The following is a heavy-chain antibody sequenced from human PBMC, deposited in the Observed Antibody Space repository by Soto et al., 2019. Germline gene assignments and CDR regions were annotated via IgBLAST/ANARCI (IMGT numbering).Heavy chain of an antibody. Sequence: PGGSLRLSCAASGFTFSSYAMSWVRQAPGKGLEWVSAISGSGGSTYYADSVKGRFTISRDNSKNTLYLQMNSLRAEDTAVYYCAKDQGEWLVPYLDWFDPWGQGTLVTVSS. D-gene: IGHD6-19*01. V-gene: IGHV3-23*01. CDR2: ISGSGGST. CDR1: GFTFSSYA. J-gene: IGHJ5*02. CDR3: AKDQGEWLVPYLDWFDP.